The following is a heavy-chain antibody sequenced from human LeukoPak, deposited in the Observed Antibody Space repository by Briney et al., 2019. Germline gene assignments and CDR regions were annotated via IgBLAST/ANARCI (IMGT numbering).Heavy chain of an antibody. J-gene: IGHJ3*02. Sequence: GGSLRLSCAASGFTVSSNYMSWVRQAPGKGLEWVSVIYSGGSTYCADSVKGRFTISRDNSKNTLYLQMNSLRAEDTAVYYCARGRAPTARDAFDIWGQGTMVTVSS. CDR2: IYSGGST. D-gene: IGHD1-26*01. CDR3: ARGRAPTARDAFDI. V-gene: IGHV3-53*01. CDR1: GFTVSSNY.